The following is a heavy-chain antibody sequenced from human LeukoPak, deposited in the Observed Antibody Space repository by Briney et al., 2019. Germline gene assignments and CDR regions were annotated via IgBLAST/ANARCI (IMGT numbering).Heavy chain of an antibody. CDR2: IYHSGST. CDR1: GYSISSGYY. V-gene: IGHV4-38-2*02. CDR3: ARVRSRITMVRGVITPFDY. D-gene: IGHD3-10*01. J-gene: IGHJ4*02. Sequence: SETLSLTCSVSGYSISSGYYWGWIRQPPGKGLEWIGSIYHSGSTYYNPSLKSRVTISVDTSKNQFSLKLSSVTAADTAVYYCARVRSRITMVRGVITPFDYWGQGTLVTVSS.